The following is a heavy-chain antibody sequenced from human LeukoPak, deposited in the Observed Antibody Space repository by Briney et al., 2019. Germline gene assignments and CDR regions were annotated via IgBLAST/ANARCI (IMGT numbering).Heavy chain of an antibody. J-gene: IGHJ5*02. Sequence: SETLSLTCTVSGGSISSYYWSWIRQPPGKGLEWIGYIYYSGSTNYNPSLKSRVTISVDTSKNQFSLKLGSVTAADTAVYYCAREMGDCSSTSCHDWFDPWGQGTLVTVSS. CDR2: IYYSGST. D-gene: IGHD2-2*01. CDR3: AREMGDCSSTSCHDWFDP. V-gene: IGHV4-59*01. CDR1: GGSISSYY.